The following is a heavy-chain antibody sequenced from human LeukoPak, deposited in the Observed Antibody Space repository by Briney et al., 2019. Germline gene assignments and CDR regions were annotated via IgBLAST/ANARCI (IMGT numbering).Heavy chain of an antibody. D-gene: IGHD2-2*01. CDR2: IYYSGST. J-gene: IGHJ4*02. CDR3: ARDVVVESQVDY. V-gene: IGHV4-30-4*08. CDR1: GGSFSGYY. Sequence: SETLSLTCAVYGGSFSGYYWSWIRQPPGKGPEWIGYIYYSGSTYYNPSLKSRVTISVDTSKNQFSPKLSSVTAADTAVYYCARDVVVESQVDYWGQGTLVTVSS.